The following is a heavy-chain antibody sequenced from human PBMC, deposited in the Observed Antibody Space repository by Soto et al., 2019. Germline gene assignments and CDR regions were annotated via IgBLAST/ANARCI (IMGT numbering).Heavy chain of an antibody. CDR3: VRELGYCSGVSCYWGWFDP. D-gene: IGHD2-15*01. CDR1: GGSINSYY. V-gene: IGHV4-59*01. Sequence: SETLSLTCTVSGGSINSYYWSWVRQPPGKGLEWIGYISYSGSTNYNPSLKSRVTISVDTSKNQLSLTLSSVIAADTAVYFCVRELGYCSGVSCYWGWFDPWGQGTLVTVSS. CDR2: ISYSGST. J-gene: IGHJ5*02.